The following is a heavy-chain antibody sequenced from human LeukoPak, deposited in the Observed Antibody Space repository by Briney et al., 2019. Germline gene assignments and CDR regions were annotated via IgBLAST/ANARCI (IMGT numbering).Heavy chain of an antibody. CDR2: ISGSGGST. CDR3: AKDSYYDSSGYYYGRLVFDY. CDR1: GFTFSSYW. J-gene: IGHJ4*02. V-gene: IGHV3-23*01. D-gene: IGHD3-22*01. Sequence: AGGSLRLSCAASGFTFSSYWMSWVRQAPGKGLEWVSAISGSGGSTYYADSVKGRFTISRDNSKNTLYLQMNSLRAEDTAVYYCAKDSYYDSSGYYYGRLVFDYWGQGTLVTVSS.